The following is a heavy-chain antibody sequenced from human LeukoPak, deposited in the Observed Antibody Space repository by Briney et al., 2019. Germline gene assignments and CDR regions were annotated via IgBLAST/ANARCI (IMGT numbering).Heavy chain of an antibody. D-gene: IGHD3-22*01. Sequence: GGSLRLSCAASGFTFSTYSMNWVRQAPGKGLEWVSSISGSSIYIYCADSVKGRFTISRDNAKNSLYLQMNSLRAEDTAVYYCARDPPYSDSSGYYYDYWGQGTLVTVSS. CDR3: ARDPPYSDSSGYYYDY. CDR2: ISGSSIYI. CDR1: GFTFSTYS. J-gene: IGHJ4*02. V-gene: IGHV3-21*01.